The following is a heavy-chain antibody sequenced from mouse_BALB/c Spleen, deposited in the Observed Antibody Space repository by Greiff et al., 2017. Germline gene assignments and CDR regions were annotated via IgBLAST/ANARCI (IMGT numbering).Heavy chain of an antibody. CDR2: IAPGSGST. Sequence: DLVKPGASVKLSCKASGYTFTSYWINWIKQRPGQGLEWIGRIAPGSGSTYYNEMFKGKATLTVDTSSSTAYIQLSSLSSEDSAVYCCARRNGETWGAMDYWGQGTSVTVSS. CDR1: GYTFTSYW. V-gene: IGHV1S41*01. CDR3: ARRNGETWGAMDY. J-gene: IGHJ4*01.